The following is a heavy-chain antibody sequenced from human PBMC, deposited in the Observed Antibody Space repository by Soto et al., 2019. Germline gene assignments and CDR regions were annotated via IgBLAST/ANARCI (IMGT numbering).Heavy chain of an antibody. CDR2: IDWDDDK. CDR3: ARTGGYYDSSGYYPWAAFDI. D-gene: IGHD3-22*01. V-gene: IGHV2-70*01. Sequence: GPTLVNPTQTLTLTCTFSGFSLSTSGMCVSWIRQPPGKALEWLALIDWDDDKYYSTSLKTRLTISKDTSKNQVVLTMTNMDPVDTATYYCARTGGYYDSSGYYPWAAFDIWGQGTMVTVSS. J-gene: IGHJ3*02. CDR1: GFSLSTSGMC.